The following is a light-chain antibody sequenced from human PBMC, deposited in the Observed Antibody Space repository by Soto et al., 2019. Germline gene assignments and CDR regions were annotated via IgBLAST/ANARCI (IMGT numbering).Light chain of an antibody. CDR3: SSYTSSSTLV. CDR2: EVS. Sequence: QSALTRPASVSGSPGQSITISCTGTSSDIGGYNYVSWYQQHPGKVPKLMIYEVSYRPSGVSNRFSGSKSGNTASLTISGLQAEDEADYYCSSYTSSSTLVFGPGTKVTVL. V-gene: IGLV2-14*01. CDR1: SSDIGGYNY. J-gene: IGLJ1*01.